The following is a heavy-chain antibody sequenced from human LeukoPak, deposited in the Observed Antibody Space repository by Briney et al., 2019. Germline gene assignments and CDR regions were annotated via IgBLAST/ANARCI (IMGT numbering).Heavy chain of an antibody. V-gene: IGHV3-21*01. D-gene: IGHD4-17*01. Sequence: GGSLRLSCAASGFTFSSYTMNWVRQAPGKGLEWVSSISGTSGYIYYADSVKGRFTISRDNAKNSVYLQMTSLRDEDTAVYYCARDHYGDYGFDYWGQGTLVTVSS. J-gene: IGHJ4*02. CDR1: GFTFSSYT. CDR3: ARDHYGDYGFDY. CDR2: ISGTSGYI.